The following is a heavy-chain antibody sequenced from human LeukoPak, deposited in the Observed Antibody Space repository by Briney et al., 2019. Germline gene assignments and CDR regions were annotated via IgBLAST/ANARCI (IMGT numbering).Heavy chain of an antibody. V-gene: IGHV1-69*05. CDR2: IIPIFGTS. J-gene: IGHJ4*02. CDR3: ARAWGGDSSGYYQGGFDY. Sequence: SVKVSCKASGGTFSTYSISWVRQAPGHRLEWMGRIIPIFGTSNYAQKFHGRVTITTDRSTNTAYMELSSLTAEDTAVYYCARAWGGDSSGYYQGGFDYWGQGTLVTVSS. CDR1: GGTFSTYS. D-gene: IGHD3-22*01.